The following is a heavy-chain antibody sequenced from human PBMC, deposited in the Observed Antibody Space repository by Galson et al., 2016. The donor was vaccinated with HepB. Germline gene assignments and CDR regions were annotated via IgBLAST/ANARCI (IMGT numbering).Heavy chain of an antibody. CDR3: AKGLGLRDY. Sequence: SLRLSCAASGFTFITYAMSWVRQAPGMGLEWVSTISGSGGSTYYADSVKGRFTISRDKSKNTLYLQMNSLRTEDTAVYYWAKGLGLRDYWGQGTLVTVSS. D-gene: IGHD3-16*01. CDR1: GFTFITYA. CDR2: ISGSGGST. J-gene: IGHJ4*02. V-gene: IGHV3-23*01.